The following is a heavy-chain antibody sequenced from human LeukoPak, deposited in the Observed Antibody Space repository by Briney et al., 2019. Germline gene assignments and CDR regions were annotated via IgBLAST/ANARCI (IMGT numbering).Heavy chain of an antibody. D-gene: IGHD5-12*01. CDR1: GGSFSGYY. V-gene: IGHV4-34*01. J-gene: IGHJ4*02. CDR2: INHSGST. Sequence: SETLSLTCAVYGGSFSGYYWSWIRQPPGKGLEWIGEINHSGSTNYNPSLKSRVTISVDTSKNQFSLKLNSVTAEDTALYYCAKGSSYGQSNPHDCWGQGTLVTVSS. CDR3: AKGSSYGQSNPHDC.